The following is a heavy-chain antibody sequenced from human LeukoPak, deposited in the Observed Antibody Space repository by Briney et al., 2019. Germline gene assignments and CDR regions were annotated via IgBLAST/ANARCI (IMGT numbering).Heavy chain of an antibody. Sequence: PGGSLRLSCAAPGFTVSNNYMSWVRQAPGKGLEWVSLIYSGGNTYYADPVKGRFTISRDNSKNTLYLQMNSLRAEDTAVYYCAGVSKSATTGTVLDYWGQGTLVTVSS. CDR1: GFTVSNNY. V-gene: IGHV3-53*01. CDR3: AGVSKSATTGTVLDY. J-gene: IGHJ4*02. CDR2: IYSGGNT. D-gene: IGHD6-13*01.